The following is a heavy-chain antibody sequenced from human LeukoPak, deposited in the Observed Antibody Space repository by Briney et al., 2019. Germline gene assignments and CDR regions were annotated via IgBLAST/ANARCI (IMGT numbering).Heavy chain of an antibody. Sequence: PGGSLRLSCAASGFTFSSYGMSWVRQAPGKGLEWVSAISGSGGSTYYADSVKGRFTISRDNSKNTLYLQMNSLRAEDTAVYYCARPKWELRDYFDYWGQGTLVTVSS. J-gene: IGHJ4*02. CDR1: GFTFSSYG. CDR2: ISGSGGST. V-gene: IGHV3-23*01. D-gene: IGHD1-26*01. CDR3: ARPKWELRDYFDY.